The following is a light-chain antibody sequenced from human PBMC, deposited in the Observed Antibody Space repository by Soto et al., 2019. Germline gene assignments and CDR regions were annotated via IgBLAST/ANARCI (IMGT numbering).Light chain of an antibody. CDR2: GAS. CDR1: QRVSSD. V-gene: IGKV3D-15*01. J-gene: IGKJ1*01. Sequence: EIVMTQSPDTLSVSPGETTTLSCRASQRVSSDLAWYQQKPGRAPRLLIYGASTRATGIPARFIGSGSGTDFTLTISSLQSEDFAVYFCQQYNNWHRTTFGQGTKVEI. CDR3: QQYNNWHRTT.